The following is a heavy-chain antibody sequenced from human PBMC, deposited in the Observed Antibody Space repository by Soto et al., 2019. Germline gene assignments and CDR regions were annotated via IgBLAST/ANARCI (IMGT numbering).Heavy chain of an antibody. CDR2: IIPILGIA. J-gene: IGHJ4*02. D-gene: IGHD5-12*01. CDR3: ARDRSIVATVFDY. CDR1: GGTFSSYT. Sequence: SVKVSCKASGGTFSSYTISWVRQAPGQGLEWMGRIIPILGIANYAQKFQGRVTITADKSTSTAYMELSSLRSEDTAVYYCARDRSIVATVFDYWGQGTLVTVSS. V-gene: IGHV1-69*04.